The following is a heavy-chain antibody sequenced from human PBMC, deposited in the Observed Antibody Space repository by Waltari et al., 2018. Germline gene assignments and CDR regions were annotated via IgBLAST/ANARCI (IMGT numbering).Heavy chain of an antibody. CDR1: GGSISSYY. J-gene: IGHJ3*02. V-gene: IGHV4-59*01. Sequence: QVQLQESGPGLVKPSATLSLTCTVSGGSISSYYWSWIRQPPGKGLEWIGYIYYSGSTNYNPSLKSRVTISVDTSKNQFSLKLSSVTAADTAVYYCARVPSYYDILTGYYPDAFDIWGQGTMVTVSS. D-gene: IGHD3-9*01. CDR2: IYYSGST. CDR3: ARVPSYYDILTGYYPDAFDI.